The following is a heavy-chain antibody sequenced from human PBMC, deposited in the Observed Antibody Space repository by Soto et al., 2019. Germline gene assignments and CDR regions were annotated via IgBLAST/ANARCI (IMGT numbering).Heavy chain of an antibody. V-gene: IGHV4-34*01. J-gene: IGHJ5*02. D-gene: IGHD2-2*01. CDR3: ARVGYCSSTSCQTFDP. CDR1: GGSFSGYY. Sequence: LSLTCAVYGGSFSGYYWSWIRQPPGKGLEWIGEINHSGSTNNNPSLKSRVTISEETSKNQFSLKLSSVTAADTAVYYCARVGYCSSTSCQTFDPWGQGTLVTVSS. CDR2: INHSGST.